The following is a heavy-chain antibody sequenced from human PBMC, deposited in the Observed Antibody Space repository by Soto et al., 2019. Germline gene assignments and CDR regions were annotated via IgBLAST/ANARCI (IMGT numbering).Heavy chain of an antibody. CDR2: INPSGGST. Sequence: GASVKVSCKASGYTFTSYYMHWVRQAPGQGLEWMGIINPSGGSTSYAQKFQGRVTMTRDTSTSTVYMELSSLRSEDTAVYYCAREPSTHSYYDFWSGGNLFGPWGQGTLVTVSS. J-gene: IGHJ5*02. CDR3: AREPSTHSYYDFWSGGNLFGP. D-gene: IGHD3-3*01. V-gene: IGHV1-46*01. CDR1: GYTFTSYY.